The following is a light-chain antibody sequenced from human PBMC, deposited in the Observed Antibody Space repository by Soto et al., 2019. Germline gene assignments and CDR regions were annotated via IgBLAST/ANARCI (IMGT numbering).Light chain of an antibody. Sequence: DIQMTQYQSSLSASVEDRVIITCRASQSISNHLNWYQQKPGKAPKLLIFAASSLQSGVPSRFSGSRSEPDFTLTISSLQPEDFATYYCPQSYSSPPTFGQGTKVDI. CDR2: AAS. CDR1: QSISNH. V-gene: IGKV1-39*01. J-gene: IGKJ1*01. CDR3: PQSYSSPPT.